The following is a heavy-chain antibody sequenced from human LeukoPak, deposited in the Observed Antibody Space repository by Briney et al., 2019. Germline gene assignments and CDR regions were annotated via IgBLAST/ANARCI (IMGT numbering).Heavy chain of an antibody. D-gene: IGHD3-22*01. CDR2: IRSNSDGGTI. CDR3: ATDFYDST. V-gene: IGHV3-15*07. CDR1: GFTFSSYG. Sequence: GGSLRLSCVVSGFTFSSYGFHWVRQAPGKGLEWVGRIRSNSDGGTIDYAAPVKGRFTLSRDDSKTTLYLQMNSLQTEDTAVYYCATDFYDSTWGQGTLVTVSS. J-gene: IGHJ5*02.